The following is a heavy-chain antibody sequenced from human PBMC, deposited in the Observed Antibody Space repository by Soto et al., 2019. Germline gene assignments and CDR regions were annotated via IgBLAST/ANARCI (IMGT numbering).Heavy chain of an antibody. CDR1: GFTFSSYS. CDR2: IKQDGSEK. D-gene: IGHD3-16*01. Sequence: EVQLLESGGGLVQPGGSLRLSCAASGFTFSSYSMSWVRQAPGKGLEWVATIKQDGSEKNYVDSLKGRFTISRDNAKNSLYLQMNSLRDEDTAVYYCARAKFVYYGMDVWGQGTTVTVSS. V-gene: IGHV3-7*01. CDR3: ARAKFVYYGMDV. J-gene: IGHJ6*02.